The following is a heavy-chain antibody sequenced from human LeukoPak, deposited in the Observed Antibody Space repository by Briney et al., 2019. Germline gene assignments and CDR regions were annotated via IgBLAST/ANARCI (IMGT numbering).Heavy chain of an antibody. CDR3: AKGGGYEAQYYYYYLDV. CDR2: IRYDGSNK. D-gene: IGHD5-12*01. V-gene: IGHV3-30*02. J-gene: IGHJ6*03. Sequence: PGGSLRLSCAASGFTFDDYGMSWVRQAPGKGLEWVAFIRYDGSNKYYADSVKGRFTISRDNSKNTLYLQMESLRAEDTAVYYCAKGGGYEAQYYYYYLDVWGKGTTVTISS. CDR1: GFTFDDYG.